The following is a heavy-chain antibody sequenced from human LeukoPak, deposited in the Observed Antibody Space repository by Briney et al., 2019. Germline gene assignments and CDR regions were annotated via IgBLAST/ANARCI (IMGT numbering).Heavy chain of an antibody. Sequence: PSQTLSLTCTVSGGSISSGGYYWRWLRQQPGKGREWIGYMYYSGSTYYNPSVKSQFTITVDTSKNTFALKLSSVTAADTAVYYCPRVRISEKLSSGYYMVAWGKGTTVTVSS. J-gene: IGHJ6*03. CDR1: GGSISSGGYY. V-gene: IGHV4-31*01. CDR2: MYYSGST. D-gene: IGHD3-3*01. CDR3: PRVRISEKLSSGYYMVA.